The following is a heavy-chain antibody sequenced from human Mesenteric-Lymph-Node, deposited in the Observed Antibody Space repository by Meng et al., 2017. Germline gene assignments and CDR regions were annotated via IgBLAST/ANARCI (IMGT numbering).Heavy chain of an antibody. CDR2: IYYSGST. CDR1: GGSISSSRYY. Sequence: SETLSLTCTVSGGSISSSRYYWGWIRQPPGKGLEWSGSIYYSGSTYYNPSLKSRVTISVDTSKNQFSLKLSSVTAADTAVYYCARANPYYDILTGYPYYFDSWGQGTLVTVSS. J-gene: IGHJ4*02. D-gene: IGHD3-9*01. CDR3: ARANPYYDILTGYPYYFDS. V-gene: IGHV4-39*07.